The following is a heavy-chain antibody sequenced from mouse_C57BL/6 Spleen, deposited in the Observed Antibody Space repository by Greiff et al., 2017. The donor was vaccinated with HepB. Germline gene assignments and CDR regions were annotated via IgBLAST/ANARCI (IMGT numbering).Heavy chain of an antibody. CDR3: ARHAWMYYDYEIPFAY. V-gene: IGHV5-12*01. J-gene: IGHJ3*01. Sequence: DVHLVESGGGLVQPGGSLKLSCAASGFTFSDYYMYWVRQTPEKRLEWVAYISNGGGSTYYPDTVKGRFTISRDNAKNTLYLQMSRLKSEDTAMYYGARHAWMYYDYEIPFAYWGQGTLVTVSA. D-gene: IGHD2-4*01. CDR2: ISNGGGST. CDR1: GFTFSDYY.